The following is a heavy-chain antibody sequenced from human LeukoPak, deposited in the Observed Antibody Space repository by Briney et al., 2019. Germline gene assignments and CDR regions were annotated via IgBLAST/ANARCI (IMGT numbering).Heavy chain of an antibody. CDR3: AKDLPRTYYDSSGYSFDH. CDR1: GFTFSSYS. V-gene: IGHV3-23*03. CDR2: IYSGGST. D-gene: IGHD3-22*01. Sequence: GGSLRLSCAASGFTFSSYSMNWVRQAPGKGLEWVSVIYSGGSTYYADSVKGRFTISRDNSKNTLYLQMNSLRAEDTALYYCAKDLPRTYYDSSGYSFDHWGQGTLVTVSS. J-gene: IGHJ4*02.